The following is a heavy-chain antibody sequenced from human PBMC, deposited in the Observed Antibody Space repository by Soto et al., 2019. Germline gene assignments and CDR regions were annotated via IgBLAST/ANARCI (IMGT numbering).Heavy chain of an antibody. CDR3: ARRYGYSFDY. D-gene: IGHD1-1*01. V-gene: IGHV4-59*08. CDR1: GGNISSYY. CDR2: IYYSGST. J-gene: IGHJ4*02. Sequence: PSETLPHTNTVAGGNISSYYWSWIRQPPGKGLEWIGYIYYSGSTNYNPSLKSRVTISVDTSKNQFSLKLSSVTAADTAVYYCARRYGYSFDYCGQGTLVTVSS.